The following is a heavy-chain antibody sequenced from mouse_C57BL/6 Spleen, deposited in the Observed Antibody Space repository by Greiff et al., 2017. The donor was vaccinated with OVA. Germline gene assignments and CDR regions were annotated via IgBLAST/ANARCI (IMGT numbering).Heavy chain of an antibody. D-gene: IGHD4-1*01. CDR2: ISDGGSYT. V-gene: IGHV5-4*03. CDR1: GFTFSSYA. J-gene: IGHJ2*01. CDR3: AREGANWEDYFDY. Sequence: EVKVVESGGGLVKPGGSLKLSCAASGFTFSSYAMSWVRQTPEKRLEWVATISDGGSYTYYPDNVKGRFTISRDNAKNNLYLQMSHLKSEDTAMYYCAREGANWEDYFDYWGQGTTLTVSS.